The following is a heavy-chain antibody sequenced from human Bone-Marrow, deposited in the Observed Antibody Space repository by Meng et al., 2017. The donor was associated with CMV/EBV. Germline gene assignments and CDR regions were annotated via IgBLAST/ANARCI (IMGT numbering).Heavy chain of an antibody. D-gene: IGHD2-2*01. CDR2: INTDDGDT. J-gene: IGHJ1*01. CDR3: ARSACKCSTPNGFHH. CDR1: GYTFTSYN. Sequence: ASVKVSCKASGYTFTSYNMHWVRQAPGQGFEWMGWINTDDGDTKFAQKFQGRVTMITDTSISTAYMELRRLRSDDTAVYYCARSACKCSTPNGFHHWGQGTMVTVSS. V-gene: IGHV1-2*02.